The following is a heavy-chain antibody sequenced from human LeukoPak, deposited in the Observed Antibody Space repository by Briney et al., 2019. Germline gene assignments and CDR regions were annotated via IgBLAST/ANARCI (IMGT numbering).Heavy chain of an antibody. J-gene: IGHJ4*02. D-gene: IGHD1-26*01. CDR3: ARDQRWELPYYFDY. CDR2: ISSSSSTI. V-gene: IGHV3-48*01. Sequence: PGGSLRLSCAASGFTFSSYSMNWVRQAPGKGLEWVSYISSSSSTIYYADSVKGRFTISRDNAKNSLYLQMNSLRAEDTAVYYCARDQRWELPYYFDYWGQGTLVTVSS. CDR1: GFTFSSYS.